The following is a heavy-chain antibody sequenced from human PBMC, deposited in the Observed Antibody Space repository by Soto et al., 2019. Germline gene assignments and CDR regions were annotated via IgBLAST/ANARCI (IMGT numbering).Heavy chain of an antibody. V-gene: IGHV3-21*02. CDR2: ISSSSSYI. J-gene: IGHJ6*02. Sequence: EVQLLESGGGLVKPGGSLRLSCAASGFTFSTYSMNWVSQAPGKGLEWVSSISSSSSYIYYADSVKGRFTISRDNAKNSLYLQMNSRRAEDTAVYYCARYDSSGYYWPYYYYGMDVWGQGTTVTVSS. CDR3: ARYDSSGYYWPYYYYGMDV. D-gene: IGHD3-22*01. CDR1: GFTFSTYS.